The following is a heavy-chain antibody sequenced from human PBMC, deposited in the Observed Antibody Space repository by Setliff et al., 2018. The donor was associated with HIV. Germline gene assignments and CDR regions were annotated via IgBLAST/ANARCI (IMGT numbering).Heavy chain of an antibody. CDR2: IYHSGST. CDR1: GGSISSNW. J-gene: IGHJ6*02. Sequence: KTSETLSLTCAVSGGSISSNWWSWVRQSPGKGLEWIGEIYHSGSTHYNPSLQSRVTIWVDMSKNQFSLKLTSVTAADTAVYYCARRKGGYGLDVWGQGTTVTVSS. D-gene: IGHD3-16*01. V-gene: IGHV4-4*02. CDR3: ARRKGGYGLDV.